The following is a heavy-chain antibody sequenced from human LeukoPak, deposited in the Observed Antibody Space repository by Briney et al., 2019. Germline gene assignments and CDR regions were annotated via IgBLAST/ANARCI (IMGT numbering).Heavy chain of an antibody. J-gene: IGHJ3*02. CDR1: GGSISSYY. V-gene: IGHV4-59*01. Sequence: PSETLSLTCTVSGGSISSYYWSWIRQPPGKGLEWIGYIYYSGSTNYNPSLKSRVTISVDTSKNQFSLKLSSVTAADTAVYYCARSPYSNFQMWAFDIWGQGTMVTVSS. CDR3: ARSPYSNFQMWAFDI. D-gene: IGHD4-11*01. CDR2: IYYSGST.